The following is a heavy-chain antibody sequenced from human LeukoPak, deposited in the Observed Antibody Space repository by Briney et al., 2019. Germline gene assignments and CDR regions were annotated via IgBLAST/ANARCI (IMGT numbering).Heavy chain of an antibody. V-gene: IGHV1-2*02. Sequence: ASVNVSCKASGYTFSGYYMHWVRQSPGQGLKWSRWIKPNSGGTSDGQMFQGRVIMTRDTSINTAYMVPSRLRSDDTAVYYCARGSGDQNYHYGLDVWGLGTTVTVSS. J-gene: IGHJ6*02. CDR1: GYTFSGYY. CDR2: IKPNSGGT. D-gene: IGHD7-27*01. CDR3: ARGSGDQNYHYGLDV.